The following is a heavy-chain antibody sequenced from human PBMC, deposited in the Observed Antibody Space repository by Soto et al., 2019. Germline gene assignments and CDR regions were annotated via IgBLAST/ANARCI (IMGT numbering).Heavy chain of an antibody. Sequence: SETLSLTCTVSGGSVSSGSYYWSWIRQPPGKGLEWIGYIYYSGSTNYNPSLKSRVTISVDTSKNQFSLKLSSVTAADTAVYYCARDRRGYYGMDVWGQGTTVTVSS. V-gene: IGHV4-61*01. CDR2: IYYSGST. CDR1: GGSVSSGSYY. CDR3: ARDRRGYYGMDV. J-gene: IGHJ6*02.